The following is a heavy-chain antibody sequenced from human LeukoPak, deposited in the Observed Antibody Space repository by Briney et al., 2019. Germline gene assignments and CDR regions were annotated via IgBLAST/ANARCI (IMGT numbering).Heavy chain of an antibody. D-gene: IGHD6-13*01. CDR3: AREELQGAAAGSAFDY. Sequence: GGSLRLSCAASGFTFSSYWMSWVRQAPGKGLDWVANIRQDGSERYYVDSVKGRFTISRDNAKNSLYLQMNSLRAEDTAVYYCAREELQGAAAGSAFDYWGQGTLVTVSS. CDR2: IRQDGSER. V-gene: IGHV3-7*03. J-gene: IGHJ4*02. CDR1: GFTFSSYW.